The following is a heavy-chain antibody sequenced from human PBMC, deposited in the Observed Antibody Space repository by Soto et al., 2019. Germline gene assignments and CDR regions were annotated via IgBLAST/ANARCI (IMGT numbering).Heavy chain of an antibody. J-gene: IGHJ6*02. CDR2: IYLGDSDT. D-gene: IGHD3-16*01. CDR1: GCDFVTNW. V-gene: IGHV5-51*01. CDR3: ALTGGFAPVYGFDV. Sequence: GESLKISCSGRGCDFVTNWIGWVRQRPGKGLEWMGIIYLGDSDTRYSPSFEGQVTLSADRSTSTVFLEWSFLKTSDTAMYFCALTGGFAPVYGFDVWGQGTSVTVSS.